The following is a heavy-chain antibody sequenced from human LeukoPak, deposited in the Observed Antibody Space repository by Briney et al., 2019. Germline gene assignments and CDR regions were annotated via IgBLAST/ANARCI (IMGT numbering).Heavy chain of an antibody. D-gene: IGHD6-13*01. CDR2: ISGIGRDT. V-gene: IGHV3-23*01. J-gene: IGHJ4*02. Sequence: GGSLRLSCVASGFTFSSFAMNWVRQAPGKGLEWVADISGIGRDTFHADSVKGRFTISRDNSKNTLYLQMNSLRAEDTAVYYCAKDSYSSKNWGQGTLVTVSS. CDR3: AKDSYSSKN. CDR1: GFTFSSFA.